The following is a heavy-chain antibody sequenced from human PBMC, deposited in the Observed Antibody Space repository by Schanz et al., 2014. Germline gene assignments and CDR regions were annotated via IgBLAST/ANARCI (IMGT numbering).Heavy chain of an antibody. D-gene: IGHD5-12*01. CDR2: INVGNGNM. V-gene: IGHV1-3*01. Sequence: QVQLVQSGAEVKKPGASVKVSCKASGYTFTSYSIHWVRQAPGQGLEWMGWINVGNGNMKYSQKFQGRVTITRDTSASTAYMELTSLRSEDTAVYFCARDFSAYVGNYFDDWGQGTLVTVSS. J-gene: IGHJ4*02. CDR3: ARDFSAYVGNYFDD. CDR1: GYTFTSYS.